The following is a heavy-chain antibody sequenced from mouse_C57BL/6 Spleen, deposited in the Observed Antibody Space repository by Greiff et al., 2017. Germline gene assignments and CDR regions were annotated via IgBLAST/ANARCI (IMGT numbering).Heavy chain of an antibody. D-gene: IGHD1-1*01. CDR2: INPNNGGT. Sequence: EVQLQQSGPELVKPGASVKISCKASGYTFTDYYMNWVKQSHGKSLEWIGDINPNNGGTSYNQKFKGKATLTVDKSSSTAYMERRSLTSEDSADYYCARGGYYGSRYYAMDYWGQGTSVTVSS. CDR1: GYTFTDYY. V-gene: IGHV1-26*01. CDR3: ARGGYYGSRYYAMDY. J-gene: IGHJ4*01.